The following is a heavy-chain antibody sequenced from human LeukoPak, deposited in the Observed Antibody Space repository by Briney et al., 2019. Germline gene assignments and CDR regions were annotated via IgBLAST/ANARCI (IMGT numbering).Heavy chain of an antibody. CDR1: GYTYTGYY. D-gene: IGHD5-18*01. CDR3: ARVRGNSWSNWFDP. V-gene: IGHV1-2*06. CDR2: INPNSGGT. Sequence: GASVKVSCKASGYTYTGYYMHWVRQAPGQGLEWMGRINPNSGGTNYAQKFQGRATMTRDTSISTAYMELSRLRSDDTAVYYCARVRGNSWSNWFDPWGQGTLVTVSS. J-gene: IGHJ5*02.